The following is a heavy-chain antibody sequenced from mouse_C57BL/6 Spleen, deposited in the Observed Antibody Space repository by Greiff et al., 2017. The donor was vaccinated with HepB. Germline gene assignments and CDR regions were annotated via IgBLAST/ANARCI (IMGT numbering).Heavy chain of an antibody. J-gene: IGHJ3*01. CDR1: GFTFNTYA. Sequence: EVNVVESGGGLVQPKGSLKLSCAASGFTFNTYAMHWVRQAPGKGLEWVARIRSKSSNYATYYADSVKDRFTISRDDSQSMLYLQMNNLKTEDTAMYYCVRERDGGYYSWFAYWGQGTLVTVSA. CDR3: VRERDGGYYSWFAY. V-gene: IGHV10-3*01. D-gene: IGHD2-3*01. CDR2: IRSKSSNYAT.